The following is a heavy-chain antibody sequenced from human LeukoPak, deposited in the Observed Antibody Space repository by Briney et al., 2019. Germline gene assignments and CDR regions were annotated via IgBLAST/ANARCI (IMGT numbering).Heavy chain of an antibody. D-gene: IGHD3-22*01. Sequence: GASVKVSCTAAGYTFTSYGINWVRQAPGQGLEWMGWISANNGDTNYVQKLQGRVTVTMDTSTSTAYMELRSLTSDDTAVYYCARGGYYYDSSGYYYSGSFDYWGQGTLVTVSS. CDR3: ARGGYYYDSSGYYYSGSFDY. CDR2: ISANNGDT. J-gene: IGHJ4*02. V-gene: IGHV1-18*01. CDR1: GYTFTSYG.